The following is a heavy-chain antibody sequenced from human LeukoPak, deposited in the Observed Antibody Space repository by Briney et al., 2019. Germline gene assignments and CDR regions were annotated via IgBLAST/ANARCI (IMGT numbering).Heavy chain of an antibody. D-gene: IGHD3-10*01. CDR3: AKDFTSWFTGGFDY. V-gene: IGHV3-23*01. CDR2: ITGSGSTT. Sequence: PGGSLRLSCAASGFSSFAMNWVRQAPGKGLEWVSSITGSGSTTYYTDSVNGRFIISGDISKNTLYLQMNGLRAEDTAVYYCAKDFTSWFTGGFDYWGQGTLVTVSS. CDR1: GFSSFA. J-gene: IGHJ4*02.